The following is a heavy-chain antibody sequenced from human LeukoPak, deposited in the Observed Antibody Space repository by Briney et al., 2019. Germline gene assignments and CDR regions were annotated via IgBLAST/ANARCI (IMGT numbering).Heavy chain of an antibody. CDR2: IYHSGST. D-gene: IGHD3-10*01. CDR3: ASYYGSGRNWFDP. CDR1: GYSISSGYY. Sequence: SETLSLTCAVSGYSISSGYYWGWIRQPPGKGLEWIGSIYHSGSTYYNPSLKSRVTISVDTSKNRFSLKLSSVTAADTAVYYCASYYGSGRNWFDPWGQGTLVTVSS. J-gene: IGHJ5*02. V-gene: IGHV4-38-2*01.